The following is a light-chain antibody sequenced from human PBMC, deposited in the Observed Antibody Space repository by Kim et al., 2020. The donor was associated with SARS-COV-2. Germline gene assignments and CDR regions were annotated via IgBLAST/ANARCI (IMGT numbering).Light chain of an antibody. CDR3: QQDYISPWT. J-gene: IGKJ1*01. CDR1: QTISTY. CDR2: AAS. Sequence: DIQMTQSPSSLSASVGDRVTITCRASQTISTYLNWYQQKLGKAPRLPIHAASSLQSEVPSRFSGSGSGTDFTLTISSLQPEDFATYYCQQDYISPWTFGQGTKVDIK. V-gene: IGKV1-39*01.